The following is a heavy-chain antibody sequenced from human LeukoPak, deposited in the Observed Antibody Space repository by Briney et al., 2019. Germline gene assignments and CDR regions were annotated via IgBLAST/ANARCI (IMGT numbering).Heavy chain of an antibody. V-gene: IGHV1-18*01. CDR1: GYTFTSYG. Sequence: EASVKVSCKASGYTFTSYGISWVRQAPGQGLEWMGWISACNGNTKYAQKIQGRVTMTTDTSTSTAYMELRSLRSDDTAVYYCARDAVEGYYYGSGSCDYWGQGTLVTVSS. J-gene: IGHJ4*02. D-gene: IGHD3-10*01. CDR2: ISACNGNT. CDR3: ARDAVEGYYYGSGSCDY.